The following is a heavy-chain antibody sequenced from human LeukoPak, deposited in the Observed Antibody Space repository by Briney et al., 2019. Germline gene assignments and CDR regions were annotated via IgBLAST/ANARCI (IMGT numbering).Heavy chain of an antibody. V-gene: IGHV4-39*01. J-gene: IGHJ4*02. CDR3: ASTSGSYQAYYFDY. Sequence: KPSETLSPTCTVSGGSISSSSYYWGWIRQPPGKGLEWIGSIYYSGSTYYNPSLKSRVTISVDTSENQFSLKLSSVTAADTAVYYCASTSGSYQAYYFDYWGQGTLVTVSS. CDR2: IYYSGST. CDR1: GGSISSSSYY. D-gene: IGHD1-26*01.